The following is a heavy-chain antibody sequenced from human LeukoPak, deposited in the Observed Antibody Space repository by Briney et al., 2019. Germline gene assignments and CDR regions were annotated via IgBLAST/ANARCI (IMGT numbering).Heavy chain of an antibody. CDR1: GGTFSSYA. CDR3: ARARITIFGVVTPYYYYYGMDV. J-gene: IGHJ6*02. V-gene: IGHV1-69*13. D-gene: IGHD3-3*01. CDR2: IVPIFGTA. Sequence: SVKVSCKASGGTFSSYAISWVRQAPGQGLEWMGGIVPIFGTANYAQKFQGRVTITADESTSTAYMELSSLRSEDTAVYYCARARITIFGVVTPYYYYYGMDVWGQGTTVTVSS.